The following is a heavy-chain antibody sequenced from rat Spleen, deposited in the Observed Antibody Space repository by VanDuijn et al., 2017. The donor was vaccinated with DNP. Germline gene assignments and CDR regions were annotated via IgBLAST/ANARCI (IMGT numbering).Heavy chain of an antibody. Sequence: EVQLVEFGGGLVQPGRSLKLSCAASGFTFSERYMAWVRQAPTKGLEWVAYISYDGGITYYGDSVKGRFTISRDNAENTVYLQMNSLRSEDTATYYCATHNNYYAMDAWGQGTSVTVSS. J-gene: IGHJ4*01. D-gene: IGHD1-10*01. CDR3: ATHNNYYAMDA. CDR2: ISYDGGIT. CDR1: GFTFSERY. V-gene: IGHV5-20*01.